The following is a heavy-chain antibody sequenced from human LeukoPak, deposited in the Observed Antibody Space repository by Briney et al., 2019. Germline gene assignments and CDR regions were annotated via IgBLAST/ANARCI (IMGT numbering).Heavy chain of an antibody. CDR1: RGSISSGSYY. CDR3: ARGRGRDVSFYYGMDV. V-gene: IGHV4-61*02. J-gene: IGHJ6*02. D-gene: IGHD3-10*01. Sequence: SQTLSLTCTVSRGSISSGSYYWSWIRQPAEKGLERIGRIYSNRTTNHNPSLKSRATISVDTSKNHFSLKLSSVTAADTAVYYCARGRGRDVSFYYGMDVWGQGTTVTVSS. CDR2: IYSNRTT.